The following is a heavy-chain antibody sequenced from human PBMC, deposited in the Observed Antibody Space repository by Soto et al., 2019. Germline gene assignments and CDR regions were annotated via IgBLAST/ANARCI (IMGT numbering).Heavy chain of an antibody. D-gene: IGHD1-26*01. V-gene: IGHV3-30*18. J-gene: IGHJ6*02. CDR2: ISYDGGKK. CDR1: GFTFNSYG. Sequence: QVQLVESGGGVVQPGRSLRLSCAASGFTFNSYGMDWVRQAPGDGLEWVAVISYDGGKKYYAESVKGRFTISRDKSKNTLYLQRKSLRAEDTAVYYCAKDAFVGSYSLDYGMDVWGQGTTFTVSS. CDR3: AKDAFVGSYSLDYGMDV.